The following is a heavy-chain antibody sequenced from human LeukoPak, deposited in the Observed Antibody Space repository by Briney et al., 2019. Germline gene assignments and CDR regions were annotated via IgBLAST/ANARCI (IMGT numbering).Heavy chain of an antibody. CDR1: GFTFSSYA. CDR2: ISGSGGRT. CDR3: AKEGRSGGGGLSDY. Sequence: GGSLRLSCAASGFTFSSYAMSWVRQAPGKGLEWVSAISGSGGRTYYADSVKGRFTISRDNSKNTLYLQMNSLRAEDTAVYYCAKEGRSGGGGLSDYWGQGTLVTVSS. J-gene: IGHJ4*02. D-gene: IGHD2-21*01. V-gene: IGHV3-23*01.